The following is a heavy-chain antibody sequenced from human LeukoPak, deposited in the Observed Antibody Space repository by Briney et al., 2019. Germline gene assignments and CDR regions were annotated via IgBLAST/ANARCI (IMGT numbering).Heavy chain of an antibody. V-gene: IGHV3-21*01. J-gene: IGHJ4*02. D-gene: IGHD1-26*01. CDR2: ISSSSSYI. Sequence: GGSLRLSCAASGFTFNRYGMSWVRQAPGKELEWVSSISSSSSYIYYADSVKGRFTISRDNAKNSLYLQMNSLRAEDTAVYYCARVRGSYLQSRGYFDYWGQGTLVTVSS. CDR3: ARVRGSYLQSRGYFDY. CDR1: GFTFNRYG.